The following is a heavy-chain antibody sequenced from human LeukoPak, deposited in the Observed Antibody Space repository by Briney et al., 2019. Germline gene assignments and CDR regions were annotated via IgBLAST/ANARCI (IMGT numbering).Heavy chain of an antibody. CDR1: GFTFSSYA. J-gene: IGHJ5*02. V-gene: IGHV3-23*01. CDR3: AKDRSRRLNYGGILGNSFDP. Sequence: PGGSLRLSCAASGFTFSSYAMSWVRQAPGKGLEWVSAISGSGGSTYYADSVKGRFTISRDNSKNTLYLQMNSLRAEDTAVYYCAKDRSRRLNYGGILGNSFDPWGQGTLVTVSS. D-gene: IGHD4-23*01. CDR2: ISGSGGST.